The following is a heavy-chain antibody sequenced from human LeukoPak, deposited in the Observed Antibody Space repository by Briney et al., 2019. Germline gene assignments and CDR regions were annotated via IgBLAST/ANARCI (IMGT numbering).Heavy chain of an antibody. CDR3: ATVNIEAVAGKTSSSDMEV. V-gene: IGHV3-23*01. CDR2: IIGSGGST. CDR1: VCTFSSYP. D-gene: IGHD6-19*01. Sequence: WGSLRLSCASSVCTFSSYPMSWVRQAPRRGRQWVSAIIGSGGSTYYADSLKVRFTLSRDNSKNTLYLQMNSLRAEETGVYSCATVNIEAVAGKTSSSDMEVWGKGTPVTVSS. J-gene: IGHJ6*03.